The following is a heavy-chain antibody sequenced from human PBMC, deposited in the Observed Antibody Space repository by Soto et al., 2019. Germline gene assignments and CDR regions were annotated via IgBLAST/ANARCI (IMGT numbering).Heavy chain of an antibody. V-gene: IGHV3-23*01. CDR2: ISGSADST. CDR1: GFSFSSLA. J-gene: IGHJ6*02. CDR3: AKTRGAMIYAISVYGMDV. Sequence: EVQLLESGGGFIHPGGSLRLSCAASGFSFSSLAMNWVRQAPGKGLEWVSIISGSADSTFYADSVKGRFTISRDNSKSTLYLPINSLRAEDTAVYYCAKTRGAMIYAISVYGMDVWGQGTTVTVSS. D-gene: IGHD2-8*01.